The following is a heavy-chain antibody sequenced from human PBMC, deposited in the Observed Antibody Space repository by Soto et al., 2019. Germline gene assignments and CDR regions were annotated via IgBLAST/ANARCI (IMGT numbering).Heavy chain of an antibody. CDR2: VNPSGGHT. V-gene: IGHV1-46*01. Sequence: QVQLVQSGAEVKKPGASVKVSCKASGDTFTDYYIHWVRQAPGQGLEWMGTVNPSGGHTTYAQHFRGRMTMTRDTSTSTLAMELTIRTSEDTAVYYCARGGHVVVVTAALDYWGQGTLVTVSS. J-gene: IGHJ4*02. D-gene: IGHD2-21*02. CDR3: ARGGHVVVVTAALDY. CDR1: GDTFTDYY.